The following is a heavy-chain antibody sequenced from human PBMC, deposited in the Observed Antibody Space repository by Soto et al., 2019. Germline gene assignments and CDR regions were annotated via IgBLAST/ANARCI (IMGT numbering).Heavy chain of an antibody. CDR3: ARGMITFGGVIAPLGY. D-gene: IGHD3-16*02. CDR1: GGSISSYY. V-gene: IGHV4-59*01. Sequence: QVQLQESGPGLVKPSETLSLTCTVSGGSISSYYWSWIRQPPGKGLEWIGYIYYSGSTNYNPSLTSRVTISVDTSKNQFSLKLSSVTAADTAVYYCARGMITFGGVIAPLGYWGQGTLVTVSS. J-gene: IGHJ4*02. CDR2: IYYSGST.